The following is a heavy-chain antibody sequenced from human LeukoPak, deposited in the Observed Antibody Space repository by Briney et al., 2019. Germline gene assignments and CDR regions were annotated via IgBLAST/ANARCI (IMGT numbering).Heavy chain of an antibody. CDR3: VRVYSSSRYFDY. Sequence: PGGSLRLSCAASGFTFSNNWMHWVRQAPGKGLVWLSYINSDGSSTAYADSVKGRFTTSRDNAKNTLYLQMNSLGAEDTAVYYCVRVYSSSRYFDYWGQGTLVTVSS. CDR2: INSDGSST. D-gene: IGHD6-6*01. V-gene: IGHV3-74*03. J-gene: IGHJ4*02. CDR1: GFTFSNNW.